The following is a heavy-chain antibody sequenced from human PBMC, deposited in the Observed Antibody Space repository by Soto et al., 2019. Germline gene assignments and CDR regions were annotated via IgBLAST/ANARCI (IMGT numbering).Heavy chain of an antibody. V-gene: IGHV3-66*01. CDR3: ARANSAPGIRFLEWLEINWFDP. Sequence: GGSMRVSRTAAGCNGVSNCRSWVSKEPGKGLEWVSVIYSGGSTYYADSVKGRFTISRDNSKNTLYLQMNSLRAEDTAVYYCARANSAPGIRFLEWLEINWFDPWGQGTLVTVSS. CDR2: IYSGGST. D-gene: IGHD3-3*01. J-gene: IGHJ5*02. CDR1: GCNGVSNC.